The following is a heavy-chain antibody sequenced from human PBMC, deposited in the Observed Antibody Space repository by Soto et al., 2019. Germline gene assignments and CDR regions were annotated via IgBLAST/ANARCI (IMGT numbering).Heavy chain of an antibody. CDR2: IYYSGST. CDR1: GGSISSGGYY. D-gene: IGHD3-3*01. J-gene: IGHJ3*02. Sequence: PSETLSLTCTVSGGSISSGGYYWSWIRQHPGKGLEWIGYIYYSGSTNYNPSLKGRVTISVDTYRNQFSLKLTSVTAADTAVYYCARGQSMTIFGVVTPEAFYIWGQGTMVTVSS. V-gene: IGHV4-31*03. CDR3: ARGQSMTIFGVVTPEAFYI.